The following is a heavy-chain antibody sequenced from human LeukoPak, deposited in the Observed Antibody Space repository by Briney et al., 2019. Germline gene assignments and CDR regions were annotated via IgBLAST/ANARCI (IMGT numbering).Heavy chain of an antibody. CDR2: IWYDGSNK. CDR1: GFTFSSYG. V-gene: IGHV3-33*01. Sequence: GGSLRLSCAASGFTFSSYGMHWVRQAPGKGLEWVAVIWYDGSNKYYADSVKGRFTISRDNSKNTLYLQMSSLRAEDTAVYYCARAMTTVTTGSSSGRYYYYYYYMDVWGKGTTVTVSS. CDR3: ARAMTTVTTGSSSGRYYYYYYYMDV. D-gene: IGHD4-11*01. J-gene: IGHJ6*03.